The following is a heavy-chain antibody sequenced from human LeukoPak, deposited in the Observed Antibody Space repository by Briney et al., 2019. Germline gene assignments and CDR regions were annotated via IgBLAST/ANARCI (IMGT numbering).Heavy chain of an antibody. CDR2: IYSGGTT. CDR1: GFTVSSNY. CDR3: ARGGYSSSWYHFDY. Sequence: GGSLRLSCAASGFTVSSNYMSWVCQAPGKGLEWVSVIYSGGTTNYADSVKGRFTISRDNSKNTLFLQMNSPRAEDTAVYYCARGGYSSSWYHFDYWGQGTLVTVSS. D-gene: IGHD6-13*01. V-gene: IGHV3-53*01. J-gene: IGHJ4*02.